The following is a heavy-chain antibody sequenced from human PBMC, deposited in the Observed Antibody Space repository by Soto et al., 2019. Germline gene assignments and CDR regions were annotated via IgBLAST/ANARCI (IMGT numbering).Heavy chain of an antibody. V-gene: IGHV4-31*03. D-gene: IGHD5-12*01. CDR2: IYYSGST. Sequence: SETLSLTCTVSGGSISSGGYYWSWIRQHPGKGLEWIGYIYYSGSTYYNPSLKSRVTLSVDTSKNQFSLKLSSVTAADTAVYYCARWLGYGPHFDYWGQGTLVPVSS. J-gene: IGHJ4*02. CDR3: ARWLGYGPHFDY. CDR1: GGSISSGGYY.